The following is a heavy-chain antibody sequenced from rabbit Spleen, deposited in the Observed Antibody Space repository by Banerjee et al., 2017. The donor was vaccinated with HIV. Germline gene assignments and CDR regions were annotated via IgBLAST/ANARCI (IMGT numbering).Heavy chain of an antibody. CDR1: GFDFSSYW. J-gene: IGHJ4*01. D-gene: IGHD2-1*01. V-gene: IGHV1S45*01. CDR2: IAGSSSGFT. Sequence: QEQLKETGGGLVQPGGSLTLSCKVSGFDFSSYWMSWVRQAPGKGLEWIACIAGSSSGFTYSATWAKGRFTCSKTSSTTMTLQMTGLTAADTATYFCARGSATMTMVITGYYLNLWGQGTLVTVS. CDR3: ARGSATMTMVITGYYLNL.